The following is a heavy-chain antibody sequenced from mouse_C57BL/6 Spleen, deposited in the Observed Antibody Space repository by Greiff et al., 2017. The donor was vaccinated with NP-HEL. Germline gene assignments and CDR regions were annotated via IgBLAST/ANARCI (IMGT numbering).Heavy chain of an antibody. V-gene: IGHV5-12*01. Sequence: EVQGVESGGGLVQPGGSLKLSCAASGFTFSDYYMYWVRQTPEKRLEWVAYISNGGGSTYYPDTVKGRFTISRDNAKNTLYLQMSRLKSEDTAMYYCARTITTVRAMDYWGQGTSVTVSS. CDR3: ARTITTVRAMDY. CDR1: GFTFSDYY. D-gene: IGHD1-1*01. CDR2: ISNGGGST. J-gene: IGHJ4*01.